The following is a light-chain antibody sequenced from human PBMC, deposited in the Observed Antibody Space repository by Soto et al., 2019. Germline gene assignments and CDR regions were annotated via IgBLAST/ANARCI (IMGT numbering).Light chain of an antibody. J-gene: IGKJ4*01. CDR1: QNISSW. CDR3: QQYDSHST. CDR2: KAS. V-gene: IGKV1-5*03. Sequence: DIHMVPSPSTLSASVGDRLTITGRGSQNISSWMAWYQQTPGRAPRLLIYKASSSQSGAPSRFSGSGSGTEFTLTISSLQPDDSATYYCQQYDSHSTFGGGTQVDIK.